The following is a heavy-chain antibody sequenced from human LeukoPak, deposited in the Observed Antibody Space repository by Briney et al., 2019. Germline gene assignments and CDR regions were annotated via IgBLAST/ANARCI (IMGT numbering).Heavy chain of an antibody. J-gene: IGHJ4*02. CDR1: GFTFDDYT. D-gene: IGHD3-9*01. CDR3: AKTTYYDILTGYYAPNFDY. V-gene: IGHV3-43*01. Sequence: GGSLRLSCAASGFTFDDYTMHWVRQAPGKGLGWVSLISWDGGSTYYADSVKGRFTISRDNSKNSLYLQMNSLRAEDTAVYYCAKTTYYDILTGYYAPNFDYWGQGTLVTVSS. CDR2: ISWDGGST.